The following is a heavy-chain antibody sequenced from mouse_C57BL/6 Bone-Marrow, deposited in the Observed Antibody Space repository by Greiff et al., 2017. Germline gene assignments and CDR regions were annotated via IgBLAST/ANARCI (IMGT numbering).Heavy chain of an antibody. V-gene: IGHV14-4*01. D-gene: IGHD1-1*01. CDR1: GFNIKDDY. J-gene: IGHJ2*01. CDR2: IDPENGDT. Sequence: VQLQQSGAELVRPGASVKLSCTASGFNIKDDYMHWVKQRPEQGLEWIGWIDPENGDTEYASKFQGKATITEDTSSNTAYLQLSSLTSEDTAVYYCTTYYYGYYFDYWGQGTTLTVSS. CDR3: TTYYYGYYFDY.